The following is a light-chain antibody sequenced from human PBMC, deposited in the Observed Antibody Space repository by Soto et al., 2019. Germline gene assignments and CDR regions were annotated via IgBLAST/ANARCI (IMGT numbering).Light chain of an antibody. V-gene: IGKV1-39*01. J-gene: IGKJ2*01. CDR1: QSIDSY. CDR3: QQSYSILYT. CDR2: AAS. Sequence: DILMTQSPSSLSAFVGDRVTITCRASQSIDSYLNWYQRKPGKAPKLLIYAASSLQSGVPSRFSGSGSGTDFTLTISSLQPEDLGIYYCQQSYSILYTFGQGTKLEIK.